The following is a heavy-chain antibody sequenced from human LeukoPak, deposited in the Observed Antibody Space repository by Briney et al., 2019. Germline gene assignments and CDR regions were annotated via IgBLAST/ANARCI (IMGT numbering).Heavy chain of an antibody. D-gene: IGHD2-15*01. V-gene: IGHV3-30*18. J-gene: IGHJ4*02. CDR1: GFTFSSYG. CDR2: ISYDGSKK. Sequence: QPGGTLRLSRAASGFTFSSYGMHWARQAPGKGLEWVAVISYDGSKKYYADSVKGRFTISRDNSKNTLYLQMNSLRAEDAAVYYCAKAPVTSCRGAFCYPFDYWGQGTLVTVSS. CDR3: AKAPVTSCRGAFCYPFDY.